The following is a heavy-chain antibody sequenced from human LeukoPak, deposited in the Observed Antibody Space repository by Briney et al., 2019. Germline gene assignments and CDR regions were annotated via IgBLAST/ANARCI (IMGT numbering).Heavy chain of an antibody. Sequence: ASVKVSCKASGYTFTKYYIHWVRQAPGQGLEWMGMINPNDGATTNAQRFQGRVTMTRDMSTTTVYMDLRSLRSEDTAVYFCARERRCSAGSCYAADLDSWGQGTLVTVSS. D-gene: IGHD2-15*01. V-gene: IGHV1-46*01. CDR2: INPNDGAT. J-gene: IGHJ4*02. CDR3: ARERRCSAGSCYAADLDS. CDR1: GYTFTKYY.